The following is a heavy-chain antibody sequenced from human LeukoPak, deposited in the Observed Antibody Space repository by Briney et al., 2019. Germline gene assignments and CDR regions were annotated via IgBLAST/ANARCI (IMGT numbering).Heavy chain of an antibody. CDR2: INHSGST. J-gene: IGHJ4*02. CDR3: ARQGIAAAGTSSRDY. D-gene: IGHD6-13*01. V-gene: IGHV4-34*01. CDR1: GGSFSGYY. Sequence: SETLSLTCAVYGGSFSGYYWSWIRQPPGKGLEWIGEINHSGSTNYNPSLKSRVTISVYTSKNQFSLKLSSVTAADTAVYYCARQGIAAAGTSSRDYWGQGTLVTVSS.